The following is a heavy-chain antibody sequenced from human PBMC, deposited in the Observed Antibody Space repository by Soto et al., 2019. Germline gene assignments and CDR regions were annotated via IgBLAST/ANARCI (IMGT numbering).Heavy chain of an antibody. Sequence: XGRLRLSCVASGFTFSNYAMHWVRQAPGKGLGWVAVISSDGSEKYYLDSVRDRFTISRDNSKNTLYLQMNNLRPEDTAMYYCENSWTTLTTGFDFWGQGALVTVSS. CDR1: GFTFSNYA. V-gene: IGHV3-30*18. CDR3: ENSWTTLTTGFDF. J-gene: IGHJ4*02. D-gene: IGHD4-17*01. CDR2: ISSDGSEK.